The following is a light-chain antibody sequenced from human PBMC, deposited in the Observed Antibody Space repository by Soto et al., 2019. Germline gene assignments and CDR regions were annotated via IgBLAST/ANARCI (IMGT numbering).Light chain of an antibody. V-gene: IGKV1-27*01. CDR3: QRYYNAPFT. Sequence: DIQVTQYPSSLSASVGDRVTITCRASKGIKNYLAWYQQKPGEIPKLLIYAASTLESGIPPRFSGSGSGTDFTLTINNLQPEDVATYYCQRYYNAPFTFGGGTKVEIK. CDR2: AAS. J-gene: IGKJ4*01. CDR1: KGIKNY.